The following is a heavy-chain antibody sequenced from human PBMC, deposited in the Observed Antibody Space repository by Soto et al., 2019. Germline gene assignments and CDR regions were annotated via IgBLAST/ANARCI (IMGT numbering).Heavy chain of an antibody. CDR1: GFTFSSYW. J-gene: IGHJ5*02. CDR2: INSDGSSS. Sequence: GGSLRLSCAASGFTFSSYWMHWVRQAPGKGLVWVSRINSDGSSSSYADSVKGRFTISRDNAKNTLYLQMNSLRAEDTAVYYCAREVYYYDSSGHPNWFDPWGQGTLVTVSS. D-gene: IGHD3-22*01. CDR3: AREVYYYDSSGHPNWFDP. V-gene: IGHV3-74*01.